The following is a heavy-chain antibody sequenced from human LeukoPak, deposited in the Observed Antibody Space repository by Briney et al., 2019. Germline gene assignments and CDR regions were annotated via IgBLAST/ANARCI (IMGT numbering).Heavy chain of an antibody. CDR2: ISYDGPNK. D-gene: IGHD3-22*01. Sequence: GGSLRLSCAASGFTFSSYGMHWVRQAPGKGLEWVAVISYDGPNKYYADSVKGRFTISRDNSKNTLYLQMNSLRAEDTAVYYCARAPHYYDSSGLGDYWGQGTLVTVSS. V-gene: IGHV3-30*03. CDR3: ARAPHYYDSSGLGDY. J-gene: IGHJ4*02. CDR1: GFTFSSYG.